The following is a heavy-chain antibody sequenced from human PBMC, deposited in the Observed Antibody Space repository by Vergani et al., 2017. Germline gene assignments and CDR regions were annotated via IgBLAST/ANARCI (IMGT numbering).Heavy chain of an antibody. V-gene: IGHV3-15*01. CDR1: GFTFSNAW. CDR3: AKFRSGSYGGFDY. J-gene: IGHJ4*02. CDR2: IKSKTDGGTT. D-gene: IGHD1-26*01. Sequence: EVQLVESGGGLVKPGGSLRLSCAASGFTFSNAWMSWVRQAPGKGLEWVGRIKSKTDGGTTDYAAPVKGRFTISRDNSKNTLYLQMNSLRAEDTAVYYCAKFRSGSYGGFDYWGQGTLVTVSS.